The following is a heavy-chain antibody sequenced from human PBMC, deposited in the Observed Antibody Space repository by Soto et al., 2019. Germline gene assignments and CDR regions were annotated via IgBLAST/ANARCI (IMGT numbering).Heavy chain of an antibody. J-gene: IGHJ1*01. Sequence: EVQLVESGGGLIQPGGSLRLSCAASGFTVSSNYMSWVRQAPGKGLESVSVIYSGGSTYYADSVKGRFTISRDNSKNTLYLQMNSLRDEDTAVYYCARDRVESGYPEYFQHWGQGTLVTVSS. CDR2: IYSGGST. CDR3: ARDRVESGYPEYFQH. D-gene: IGHD3-22*01. V-gene: IGHV3-53*01. CDR1: GFTVSSNY.